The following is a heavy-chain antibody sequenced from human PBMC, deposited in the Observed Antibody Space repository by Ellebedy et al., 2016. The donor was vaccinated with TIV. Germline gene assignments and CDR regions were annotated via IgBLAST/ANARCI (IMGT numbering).Heavy chain of an antibody. CDR2: ISAYNGNT. V-gene: IGHV1-18*01. CDR3: AKFASKYYFYYIDV. CDR1: GYTFTSYG. J-gene: IGHJ6*03. Sequence: ASVKVSXKASGYTFTSYGISWVRQAPGQGLEWMGWISAYNGNTNYAQKLQGRVTMTTDTSTSTAYMELRSLRSDDTAVYYCAKFASKYYFYYIDVWGKGTTVTVSS.